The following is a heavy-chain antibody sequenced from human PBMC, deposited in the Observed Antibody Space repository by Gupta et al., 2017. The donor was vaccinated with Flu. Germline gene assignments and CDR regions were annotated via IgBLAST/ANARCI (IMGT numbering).Heavy chain of an antibody. CDR3: TGDKGYDGSVGYHIDY. CDR2: IKGDGGKT. CDR1: W. V-gene: IGHV3-7*01. Sequence: WKAWVRLVPGKGLEWVASIKGDGGKTYYVSSVKGRFIISRDNADNSLHLKMNSLRAENTAIYYGTGDKGYDGSVGYHIDYWGQGAPVTVSS. J-gene: IGHJ4*02. D-gene: IGHD2-15*01.